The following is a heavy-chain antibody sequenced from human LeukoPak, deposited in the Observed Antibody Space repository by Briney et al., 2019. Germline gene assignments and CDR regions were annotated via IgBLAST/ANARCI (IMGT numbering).Heavy chain of an antibody. D-gene: IGHD3-16*01. J-gene: IGHJ4*02. V-gene: IGHV3-30-3*01. CDR1: GFNFSSYA. CDR2: ISYDGSSK. Sequence: GRSLRLSCAASGFNFSSYAMYWGRQAPGKGLEWVTFISYDGSSKYYADSVKGRFTISRDNSKNTLFLQMNSLRDEDTAVYYYAREIWGTFKDWGQGTLVTVSS. CDR3: AREIWGTFKD.